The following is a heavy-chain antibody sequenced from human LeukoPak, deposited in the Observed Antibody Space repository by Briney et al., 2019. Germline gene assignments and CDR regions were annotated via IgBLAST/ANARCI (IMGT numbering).Heavy chain of an antibody. Sequence: GGSLRLSCAASGFTFSSYGMHWVRQAPGKGLEWVAFIRYDGSNKYYADSVKGRFTISRDNSKNTLYLQMNSLRAEDTAVYYCAKEGLLRFLEWFLDYWGQGTLVTVSS. CDR2: IRYDGSNK. CDR3: AKEGLLRFLEWFLDY. V-gene: IGHV3-30*02. J-gene: IGHJ4*02. D-gene: IGHD3-3*01. CDR1: GFTFSSYG.